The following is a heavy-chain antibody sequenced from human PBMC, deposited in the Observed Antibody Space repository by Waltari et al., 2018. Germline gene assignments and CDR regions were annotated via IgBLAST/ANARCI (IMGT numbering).Heavy chain of an antibody. CDR2: IYYSGST. CDR1: GGSISSSSYY. Sequence: QLQLQESGPGLVKPSETLSLTCTVSGGSISSSSYYWGWIRQPPGKGLEWIGSIYYSGSTSYNPPLKSRVTISVDTSKNQFSRKLSSVTAADPAVYYCARDRRGPAIADYWGQGTLVTVSS. CDR3: ARDRRGPAIADY. V-gene: IGHV4-39*07. D-gene: IGHD2-21*01. J-gene: IGHJ4*02.